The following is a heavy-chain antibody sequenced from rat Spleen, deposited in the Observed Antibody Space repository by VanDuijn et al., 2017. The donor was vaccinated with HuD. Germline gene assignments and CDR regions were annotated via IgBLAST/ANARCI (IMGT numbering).Heavy chain of an antibody. CDR2: ISYDGTAT. CDR1: GLSFSNYD. Sequence: EVQLVESGGGLVQPGRSLTLSCAASGLSFSNYDMAWVRQAPPKGLEWVASISYDGTATYYRDSVKGRFTISRDNAKSTLYLQMDSLRSEDTATYYCTTDTFYDGSYYPGGFDYWGQGVMVTVSS. V-gene: IGHV5-20*01. CDR3: TTDTFYDGSYYPGGFDY. D-gene: IGHD1-12*02. J-gene: IGHJ2*01.